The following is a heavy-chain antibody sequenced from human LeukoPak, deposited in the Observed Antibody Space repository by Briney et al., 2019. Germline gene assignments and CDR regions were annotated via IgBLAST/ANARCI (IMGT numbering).Heavy chain of an antibody. J-gene: IGHJ3*02. D-gene: IGHD1-26*01. CDR2: ISTYNGNT. CDR1: GFTFTNYG. V-gene: IGHV1-18*01. Sequence: ASVKVSCKASGFTFTNYGINWVRQAPGQGLEWMGWISTYNGNTNYAQKFQGRVTMTTDTSTSTAYMELSSLRSEDTAVYYCAREIVGAKAGDAFDIWGQGTMVTVSS. CDR3: AREIVGAKAGDAFDI.